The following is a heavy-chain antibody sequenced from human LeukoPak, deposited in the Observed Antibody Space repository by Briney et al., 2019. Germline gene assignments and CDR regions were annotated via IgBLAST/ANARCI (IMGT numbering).Heavy chain of an antibody. Sequence: PGRSLRLSCTASGFTDNHYAMHWVRQPPGKGLEWVAVIWSDGTEKYYADPVKGRFTVSRDDSSNTLYLQMNSLRGEDTAVYYCARDAQRGFDYSNSLQYWGQGTLVTVSS. D-gene: IGHD4-11*01. J-gene: IGHJ4*02. V-gene: IGHV3-33*08. CDR3: ARDAQRGFDYSNSLQY. CDR2: IWSDGTEK. CDR1: GFTDNHYA.